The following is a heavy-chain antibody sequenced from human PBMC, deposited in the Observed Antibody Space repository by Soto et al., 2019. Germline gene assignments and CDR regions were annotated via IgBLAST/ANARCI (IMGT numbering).Heavy chain of an antibody. CDR2: IYYSGST. D-gene: IGHD2-2*01. Sequence: SETLSLTCTVSGGSISSSSYYWGWIRQPPGKGLEWIGSIYYSGSTYYNPSLKSRVTISVDTSKKQLSLRLRSVTAADTAVYYCARLHCDSPNCVPLDPWGQGTLVTVSS. CDR1: GGSISSSSYY. V-gene: IGHV4-39*01. J-gene: IGHJ5*02. CDR3: ARLHCDSPNCVPLDP.